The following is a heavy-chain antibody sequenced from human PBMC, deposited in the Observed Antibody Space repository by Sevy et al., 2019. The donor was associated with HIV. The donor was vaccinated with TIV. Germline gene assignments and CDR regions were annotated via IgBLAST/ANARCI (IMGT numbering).Heavy chain of an antibody. CDR3: ARLSSPMPDSGWYDFFDH. D-gene: IGHD6-19*01. J-gene: IGHJ4*02. V-gene: IGHV3-7*01. CDR2: IKPDGSDK. CDR1: GFTFSTYW. Sequence: GGSLRLSCAASGFTFSTYWMSWVRQAPGKGLEWVANIKPDGSDKNYMDSVKGRFTITRDNAKNSLYLHVSSLRAEDTAVYYCARLSSPMPDSGWYDFFDHWGQGTLVTVSS.